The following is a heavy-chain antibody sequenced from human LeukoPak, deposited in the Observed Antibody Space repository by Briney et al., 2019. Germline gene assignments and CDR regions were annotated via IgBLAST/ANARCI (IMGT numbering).Heavy chain of an antibody. D-gene: IGHD6-19*01. CDR2: ISSSSSYI. CDR1: GFTFSSYS. Sequence: GGSLRLSCAASGFTFSSYSMNWVRQAPGKGLEWVSSISSSSSYIYYAESVKGRFTISRDNAKNSLYLQMNSLRAEDTAVYYCARDLAGPGDYWGQGTLVTVSS. CDR3: ARDLAGPGDY. J-gene: IGHJ4*02. V-gene: IGHV3-21*01.